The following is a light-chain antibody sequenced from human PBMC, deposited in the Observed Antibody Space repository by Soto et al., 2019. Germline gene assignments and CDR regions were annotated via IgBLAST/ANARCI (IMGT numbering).Light chain of an antibody. J-gene: IGKJ1*01. V-gene: IGKV4-1*01. CDR2: WAS. Sequence: DIVMTQSPDSLAVSLGERATINCKSSQSLLYTSNNKIYLAWHQQKPGQPPKLLISWASIRESGVPDRFSGSGSGTDFTLTISSLQAEDVAVYYCQQYYGPPRTFGQGTKVEIK. CDR3: QQYYGPPRT. CDR1: QSLLYTSNNKIY.